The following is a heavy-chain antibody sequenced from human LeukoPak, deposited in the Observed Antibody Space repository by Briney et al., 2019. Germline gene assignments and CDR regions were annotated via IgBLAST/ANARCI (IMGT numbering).Heavy chain of an antibody. CDR2: ISGSGRRT. D-gene: IGHD2-15*01. Sequence: GGSLRLSCAASGFTFSNYAMTWVRQAPGKGLEWVSGISGSGRRTYYADSVRGRLTISRDNSKNTLYLQMNSLRAEDMAVYYCAADCSGGSCYNDYYYYGMDVWGQGTTVTVSS. J-gene: IGHJ6*02. V-gene: IGHV3-23*01. CDR1: GFTFSNYA. CDR3: AADCSGGSCYNDYYYYGMDV.